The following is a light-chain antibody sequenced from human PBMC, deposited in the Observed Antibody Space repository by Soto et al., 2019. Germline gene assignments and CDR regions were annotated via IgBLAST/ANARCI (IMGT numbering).Light chain of an antibody. Sequence: DILMTQSPSTLSASVGDRITITCRASETISSWLAWYQQKSGKAPQLLIYDASTLESGVPSRFSGSGFGTEFSLPISSLQPDHFATYYCQEYESHLRPFGPGTKLEIK. V-gene: IGKV1-5*01. CDR1: ETISSW. J-gene: IGKJ1*01. CDR3: QEYESHLRP. CDR2: DAS.